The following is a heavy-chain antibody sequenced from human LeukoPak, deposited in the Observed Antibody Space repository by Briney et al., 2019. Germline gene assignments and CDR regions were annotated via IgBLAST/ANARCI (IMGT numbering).Heavy chain of an antibody. CDR3: ARDRYGGYFDY. J-gene: IGHJ4*02. V-gene: IGHV4-34*01. D-gene: IGHD3-10*01. CDR1: GGSFSGYY. Sequence: KPSETLSLTCAVYGGSFSGYYWSWIRQPPGKGLEWIGEINHSGSTNYNPSLKSRVTISVDMSKNQFSLKLSSVTAADTAVYYCARDRYGGYFDYWGQGTLVTVSS. CDR2: INHSGST.